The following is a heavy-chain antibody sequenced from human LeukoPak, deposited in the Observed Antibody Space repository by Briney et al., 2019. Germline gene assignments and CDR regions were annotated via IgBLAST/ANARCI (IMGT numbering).Heavy chain of an antibody. CDR3: ARDSPYYGLDY. J-gene: IGHJ4*02. CDR2: LYYTGST. V-gene: IGHV4-59*12. CDR1: GGSISSYY. D-gene: IGHD3-22*01. Sequence: LETLSLTCTVSGGSISSYYWSWIRQPPGKGLEWIAYLYYTGSTNYNPSLKSRVTISVDTSKNQFSLKLSSVTAADTAVYYCARDSPYYGLDYWGQGTLVTVSS.